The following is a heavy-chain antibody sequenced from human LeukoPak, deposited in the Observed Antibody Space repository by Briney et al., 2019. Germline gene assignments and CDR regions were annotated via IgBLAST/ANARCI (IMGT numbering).Heavy chain of an antibody. CDR1: GGSISSSSYY. D-gene: IGHD3-9*01. J-gene: IGHJ4*02. CDR3: ASQLMYFDWLFTFDY. Sequence: SETLSLTCTVSGGSISSSSYYWGWIRQPPGKGLEWIGSIYYSGSTYYNPSLKSRVTISADTSKNQFSLKLSSVTAADTAVYYCASQLMYFDWLFTFDYWGQGTLVTVSS. CDR2: IYYSGST. V-gene: IGHV4-39*01.